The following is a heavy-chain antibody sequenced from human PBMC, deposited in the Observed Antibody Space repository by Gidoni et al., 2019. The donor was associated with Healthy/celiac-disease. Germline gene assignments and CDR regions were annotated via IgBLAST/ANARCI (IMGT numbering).Heavy chain of an antibody. V-gene: IGHV3-7*01. D-gene: IGHD7-27*01. CDR2: IKQDGSEK. CDR1: GFTFSSYW. Sequence: EVQLVESGGGLVQPGGSLRLSCPASGFTFSSYWMSWVRQAPGKGLEWVANIKQDGSEKYYVDSVKGRFTISRDNAKNSLYLQMNSLRAEDTAVYYCARSTGDLNYWGQGTLVTVSS. J-gene: IGHJ4*02. CDR3: ARSTGDLNY.